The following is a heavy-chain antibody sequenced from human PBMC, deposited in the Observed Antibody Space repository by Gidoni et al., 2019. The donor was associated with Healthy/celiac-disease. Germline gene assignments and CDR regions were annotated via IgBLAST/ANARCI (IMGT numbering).Heavy chain of an antibody. V-gene: IGHV4-39*01. D-gene: IGHD5-12*01. CDR1: GGSISSRSYY. CDR2: NYYSGGT. CDR3: ARRDGYNYWYFDL. Sequence: QLQLQESGPGLVKPSETLSLTCTVSGGSISSRSYYWGWNRQPPGKGLEWIGGNYYSGGTYYNPSLKSRITISVDKSKNQFSLKLRSVTCADKAVYYWARRDGYNYWYFDLWGRGTLVTVSS. J-gene: IGHJ2*01.